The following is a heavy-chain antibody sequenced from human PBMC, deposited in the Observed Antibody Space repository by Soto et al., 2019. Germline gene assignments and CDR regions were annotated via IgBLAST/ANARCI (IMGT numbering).Heavy chain of an antibody. CDR2: INPSGGST. J-gene: IGHJ3*02. D-gene: IGHD3-10*01. CDR3: ARDRRTMVRAAPPNDAFDI. Sequence: ASVKVSCKASGYTFTSYYMHWVRQAPGQGLEWMGIINPSGGSTSYAQKFQGRVTMTRDTSTSTVYMELSSLRSEDTAVYYCARDRRTMVRAAPPNDAFDIWGQGTMVTVS. CDR1: GYTFTSYY. V-gene: IGHV1-46*03.